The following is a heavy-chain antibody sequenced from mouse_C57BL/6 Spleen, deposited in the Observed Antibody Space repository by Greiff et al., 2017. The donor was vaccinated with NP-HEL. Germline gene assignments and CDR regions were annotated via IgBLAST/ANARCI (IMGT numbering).Heavy chain of an antibody. V-gene: IGHV1-42*01. CDR2: INPSTGGT. Sequence: EVQLQQSGPELVKPGASVKISCKASGYSFTGYYMNWVKQSPEKSLEWIGEINPSTGGTTYNQKFKAKATLTVDKSSSTAYMQLKSLTSEDSAVYYCTRTGLGYDYGWFAYWGQETLVTVSA. J-gene: IGHJ3*01. CDR3: TRTGLGYDYGWFAY. D-gene: IGHD2-4*01. CDR1: GYSFTGYY.